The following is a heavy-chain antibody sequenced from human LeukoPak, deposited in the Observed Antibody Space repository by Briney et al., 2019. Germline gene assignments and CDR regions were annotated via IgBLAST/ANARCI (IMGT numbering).Heavy chain of an antibody. CDR2: INHSGST. CDR1: GGSFSGYY. D-gene: IGHD2-15*01. Sequence: SETLSLTCAVYGGSFSGYYWSWIRQPPGKGLEWIGEINHSGSTNYNPSLKSRVTILVDTSKNQFSLKLSSVTAADTAVYYCARDVTVVVVAATPLKYNWFDPWGQGTLATVSS. V-gene: IGHV4-34*01. CDR3: ARDVTVVVVAATPLKYNWFDP. J-gene: IGHJ5*02.